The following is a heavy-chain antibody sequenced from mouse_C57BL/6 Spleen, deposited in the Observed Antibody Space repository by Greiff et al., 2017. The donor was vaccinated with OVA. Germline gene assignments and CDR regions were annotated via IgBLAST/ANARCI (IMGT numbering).Heavy chain of an antibody. CDR3: ARSWDGFDY. CDR2: INPNYGTT. Sequence: VQLQQSGPELVKPGASVKISCKASGYSFTDYNMKWGEKRNGKSLEWIGVINPNYGTTSYNQKFKGKATLTVDQSSSTAYMQLNSLTSEDSAVYYCARSWDGFDYWGQGTTLTVSS. CDR1: GYSFTDYN. D-gene: IGHD4-1*01. J-gene: IGHJ2*01. V-gene: IGHV1-39*01.